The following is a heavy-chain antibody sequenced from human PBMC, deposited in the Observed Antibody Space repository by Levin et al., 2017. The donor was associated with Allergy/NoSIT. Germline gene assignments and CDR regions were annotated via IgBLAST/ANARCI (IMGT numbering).Heavy chain of an antibody. Sequence: VASVKVSCKASGYTFTSYGISWVRQAPGQGLEWMGWISAYNGNTNYAQKLQGRVTMTTDTSTSTAYMELRSLRSDDTAVYYCARERYSSSWYKNFDYWGQGTLVTVSS. CDR2: ISAYNGNT. CDR1: GYTFTSYG. CDR3: ARERYSSSWYKNFDY. V-gene: IGHV1-18*01. J-gene: IGHJ4*02. D-gene: IGHD6-13*01.